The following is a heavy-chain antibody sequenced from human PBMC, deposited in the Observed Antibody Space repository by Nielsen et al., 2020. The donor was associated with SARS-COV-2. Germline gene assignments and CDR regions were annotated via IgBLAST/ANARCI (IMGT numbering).Heavy chain of an antibody. CDR1: GFTFDDYA. V-gene: IGHV3-20*04. J-gene: IGHJ4*02. CDR2: ITWNGDST. Sequence: GGSLRLSCAASGFTFDDYALSWVRQVPGKGLEWVSRITWNGDSTGYADSVKGRFTISRDNAKNSLFLQMTSLRAEDTAIYYCARDRDVDYFDSWGQGTLVTVSS. CDR3: ARDRDVDYFDS.